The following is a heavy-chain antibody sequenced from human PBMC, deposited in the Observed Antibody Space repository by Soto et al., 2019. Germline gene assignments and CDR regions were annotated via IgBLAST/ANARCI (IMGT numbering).Heavy chain of an antibody. D-gene: IGHD2-21*01. CDR2: ISGSGGGT. Sequence: EGQLLESGGGLVQPGGSLRLSCAASGFTFSSYAMSWVRQAPGKGLEWVSAISGSGGGTYYADSVKGRFTISRDNSKNTLYRQMNSLRAEDTAVYYCAKGPPGVIVYSYMDVWGKGTTVTVSS. CDR3: AKGPPGVIVYSYMDV. CDR1: GFTFSSYA. V-gene: IGHV3-23*01. J-gene: IGHJ6*03.